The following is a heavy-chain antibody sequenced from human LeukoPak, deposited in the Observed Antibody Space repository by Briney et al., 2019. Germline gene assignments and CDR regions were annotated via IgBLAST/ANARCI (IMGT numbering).Heavy chain of an antibody. D-gene: IGHD2-21*02. CDR1: GFTFSSYW. V-gene: IGHV3-7*01. CDR2: IKEDGSEK. Sequence: GGSLRLSCAASGFTFSSYWMSWVRQAPGKGLEWVANIKEDGSEKYYVDSVKGRFTISRDNAKNSLYLQMNSLRAEDTAVYYCARVCRNCYLGVRGDYWGQGTLVTVSS. CDR3: ARVCRNCYLGVRGDY. J-gene: IGHJ4*02.